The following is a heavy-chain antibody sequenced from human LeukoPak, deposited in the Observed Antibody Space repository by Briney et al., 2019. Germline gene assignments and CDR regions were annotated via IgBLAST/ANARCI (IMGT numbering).Heavy chain of an antibody. D-gene: IGHD5-24*01. Sequence: SETLSLTCAVYGGSFSGYYWSWIRQPPGKGLEWIGEINHSGSTNYNPSLKSRVTISVDTSKNQFSLKLSSVTAADTAVYYCARGGQGDGYSADEAFDFWGQGTMVTVSS. CDR3: ARGGQGDGYSADEAFDF. J-gene: IGHJ3*01. CDR2: INHSGST. V-gene: IGHV4-34*01. CDR1: GGSFSGYY.